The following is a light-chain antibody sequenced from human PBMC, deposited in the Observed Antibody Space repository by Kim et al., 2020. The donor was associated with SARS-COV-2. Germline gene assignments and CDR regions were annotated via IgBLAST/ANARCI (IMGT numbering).Light chain of an antibody. CDR3: QQRKHWPLT. Sequence: EVVLTQSPATLSLSPGERATLSCRASQSVSSYLAWYQQKPGQAPRLLIYDASNRATGIPARFSGSGSGTDFTLTISSLEPEDFAVFYCQQRKHWPLTLGGGTRVEIK. CDR2: DAS. V-gene: IGKV3-11*01. J-gene: IGKJ4*01. CDR1: QSVSSY.